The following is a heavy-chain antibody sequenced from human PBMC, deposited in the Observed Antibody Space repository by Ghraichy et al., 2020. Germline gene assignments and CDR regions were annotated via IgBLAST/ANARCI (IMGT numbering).Heavy chain of an antibody. CDR2: IYYSGST. J-gene: IGHJ2*01. D-gene: IGHD5-18*01. Sequence: SETLSLTCTVSGGSISSYYWSWIRQPPGKGLEWIGYIYYSGSTNYNPSLKSRVTISVDTSKNQFSLKLSSVTAADTAVYYCARVLDTAMVKYWYFDLWGRFALNAVSS. CDR3: ARVLDTAMVKYWYFDL. CDR1: GGSISSYY. V-gene: IGHV4-59*01.